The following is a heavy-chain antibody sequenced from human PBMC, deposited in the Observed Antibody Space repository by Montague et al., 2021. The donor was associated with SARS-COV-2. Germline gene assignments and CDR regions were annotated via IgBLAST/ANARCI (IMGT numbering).Heavy chain of an antibody. CDR2: PHLETKWDS. D-gene: IGHD3-9*01. Sequence: CAISGDSVVGLRRGSEWHTSSLPSRFQLVCRPHLETKWDSDYAESVKRRLVITPDTSKNQVSLQLNSVIPEDTAVYFCASSGITLTGLDAFNIWGQGTMVTGSS. CDR1: GDSVVGLRRG. J-gene: IGHJ3*02. V-gene: IGHV6-1*01. CDR3: ASSGITLTGLDAFNI.